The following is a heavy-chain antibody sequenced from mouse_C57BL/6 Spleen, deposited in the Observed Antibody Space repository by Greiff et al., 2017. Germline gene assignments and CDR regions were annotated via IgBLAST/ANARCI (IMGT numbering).Heavy chain of an antibody. CDR1: GFNIKDDY. D-gene: IGHD1-1*01. J-gene: IGHJ2*01. CDR2: IDPENGDT. V-gene: IGHV14-4*01. Sequence: VQLKQSGAELVRPGASVKLSCTASGFNIKDDYMHWVKQRPEQGLEWIGWIDPENGDTEYASKFQGKATITADTSSNTAYLHLSSLTSEDTAVYYCTTAVVATEDLYYLDYWGQGTTLTVSS. CDR3: TTAVVATEDLYYLDY.